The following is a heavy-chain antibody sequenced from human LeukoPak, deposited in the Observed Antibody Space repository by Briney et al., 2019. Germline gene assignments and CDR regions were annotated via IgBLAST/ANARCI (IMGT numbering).Heavy chain of an antibody. V-gene: IGHV3-74*01. J-gene: IGHJ1*01. CDR2: INSDGSNI. CDR1: GFTFTTYW. Sequence: GGSLRLSCAGSGFTFTTYWMHWVRQAPGKGLVWVSRINSDGSNIRYADSVKGRFTISRDNAKNTLFLQMNSLRAEDTAVYYCARGVISAEYFQHWGQGTLVTVSS. CDR3: ARGVISAEYFQH. D-gene: IGHD3-16*02.